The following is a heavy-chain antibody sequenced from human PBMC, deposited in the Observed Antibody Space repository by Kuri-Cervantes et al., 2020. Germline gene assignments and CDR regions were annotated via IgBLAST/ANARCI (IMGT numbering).Heavy chain of an antibody. CDR3: ARPYCSSTSCYTRDAFDI. V-gene: IGHV5-51*01. J-gene: IGHJ3*02. CDR2: IYPDDSDT. Sequence: GESLKISCKGSGYSFTNYWIGWVRQMPGKGLEWAGIIYPDDSDTRYSPSFQGQVTISADKSISTAYLQWSSLKASDTAMYYCARPYCSSTSCYTRDAFDIWGQGTMVTVSS. D-gene: IGHD2-2*02. CDR1: GYSFTNYW.